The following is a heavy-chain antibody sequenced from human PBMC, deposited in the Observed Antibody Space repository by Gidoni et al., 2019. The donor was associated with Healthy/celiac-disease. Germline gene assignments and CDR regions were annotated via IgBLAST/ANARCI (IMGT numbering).Heavy chain of an antibody. J-gene: IGHJ4*02. Sequence: QVQLVESGGGVVQPGRSLRLSCAASGFTFSSYGMHWVRQAPGKGLEWVAVISYDGSNKYYADSVKGRFTISRDNSKNTLYLQMNSLRAEDTAVYYCAKDLGYGGNSGYMGYWGQGTLVTVSS. CDR2: ISYDGSNK. D-gene: IGHD4-17*01. CDR1: GFTFSSYG. CDR3: AKDLGYGGNSGYMGY. V-gene: IGHV3-30*18.